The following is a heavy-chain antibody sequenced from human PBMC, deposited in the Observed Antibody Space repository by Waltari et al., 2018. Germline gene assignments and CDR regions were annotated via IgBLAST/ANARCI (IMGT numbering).Heavy chain of an antibody. J-gene: IGHJ4*02. CDR3: ARGGWGFYLDD. CDR1: GFTFSSYS. D-gene: IGHD7-27*01. V-gene: IGHV3-21*02. Sequence: EVLLVESGGGLVKPGGSLRLSCEASGFTFSSYSMNWVRQAPGKGLEWVSSISSSGSYTHYVDSVKGRFTISRDNAKNSLYLQMNTLRAEDTAVYYCARGGWGFYLDDWGQGTLVTSSS. CDR2: ISSSGSYT.